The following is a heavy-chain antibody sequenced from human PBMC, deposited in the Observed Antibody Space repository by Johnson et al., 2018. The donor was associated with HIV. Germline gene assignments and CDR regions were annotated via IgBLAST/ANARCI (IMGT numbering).Heavy chain of an antibody. V-gene: IGHV3-66*02. CDR3: ARGRGLHYYESRDYSDDAFDI. J-gene: IGHJ3*02. D-gene: IGHD3-22*01. CDR1: GFTVSSNY. Sequence: VQLVESGGGVVQPGGSLRLSCAASGFTVSSNYMTWVRQAPGKGLEWVSAISGSGGSTYYADSRKGRFTIYRDNSKNTLYLQMNSLRNEDTAVYYCARGRGLHYYESRDYSDDAFDIWGQGTMVTVSS. CDR2: SGSGGST.